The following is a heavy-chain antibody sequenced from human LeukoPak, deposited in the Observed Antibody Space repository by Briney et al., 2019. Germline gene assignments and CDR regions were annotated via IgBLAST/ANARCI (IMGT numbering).Heavy chain of an antibody. D-gene: IGHD2-21*01. Sequence: RESLRLSCAAPGFTFSSYEMHCGCQAPGKGLEWVSYVSGGGSVTYYADSVKGRFTISRDNAKNSLYLHMNSLRVEDTAVYYCARDWGGFDYWGQGSLVTVSS. CDR1: GFTFSSYE. CDR3: ARDWGGFDY. J-gene: IGHJ4*02. CDR2: VSGGGSVT. V-gene: IGHV3-48*03.